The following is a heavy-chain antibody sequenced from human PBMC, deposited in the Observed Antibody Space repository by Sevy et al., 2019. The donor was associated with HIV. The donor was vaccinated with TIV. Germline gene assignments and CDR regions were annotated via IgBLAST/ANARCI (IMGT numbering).Heavy chain of an antibody. CDR2: IPYTGST. V-gene: IGHV4-39*01. D-gene: IGHD2-15*01. J-gene: IGHJ5*02. CDR3: ARRGDNNWFDP. Sequence: SETLSLTCTVSGVSISGGAYYWGWIRQPPGKGLEWIGSIPYTGSTYHNPSLKSRVTISVDTSKNQDCLKRTFMTAADTAVYYCARRGDNNWFDPWGQGTLVTVSS. CDR1: GVSISGGAYY.